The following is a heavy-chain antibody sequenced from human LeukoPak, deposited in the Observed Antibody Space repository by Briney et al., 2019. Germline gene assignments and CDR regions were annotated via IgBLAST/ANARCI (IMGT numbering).Heavy chain of an antibody. CDR3: ARDPGMIVVVYGMDV. D-gene: IGHD3-22*01. V-gene: IGHV3-7*01. CDR1: GFIFDNYW. J-gene: IGHJ6*02. CDR2: IKEDGSEK. Sequence: PGGSLRLSCAASGFIFDNYWMNWVRQAPGKGLEWVANIKEDGSEKNYVDSVKGRFTISRDNAKNSLYLEMNSLRAEDTAVYYCARDPGMIVVVYGMDVWGQGTTVTVSS.